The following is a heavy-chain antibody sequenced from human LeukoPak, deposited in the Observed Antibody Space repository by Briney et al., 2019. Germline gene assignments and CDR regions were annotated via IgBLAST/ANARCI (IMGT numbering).Heavy chain of an antibody. Sequence: ASVKVSCKASGYTFSIYGFSWVRQAPGQGLEWMGWISVYNGNTNYAQELQGRVTMTTDTSTSTAYMELRSLRSDDTAVYYCAMVPDYYDSSGYLVESDYWGQGTLVTVSS. CDR2: ISVYNGNT. J-gene: IGHJ4*02. V-gene: IGHV1-18*01. CDR3: AMVPDYYDSSGYLVESDY. CDR1: GYTFSIYG. D-gene: IGHD3-22*01.